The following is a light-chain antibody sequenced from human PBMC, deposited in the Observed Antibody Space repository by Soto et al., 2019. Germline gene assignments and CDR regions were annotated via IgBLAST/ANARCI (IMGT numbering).Light chain of an antibody. J-gene: IGLJ2*01. CDR2: DVS. CDR1: SSDVGGYNY. CDR3: SSYTSSSPVV. Sequence: QSVLTQPASVSGSPGQSITISCTGTSSDVGGYNYVSWYQQHPGKAPKLMIYDVSNRPSGVSNRFSGSKSGNTASLTISGLQAEDAADYSCSSYTSSSPVVFGGGTKLTVL. V-gene: IGLV2-14*01.